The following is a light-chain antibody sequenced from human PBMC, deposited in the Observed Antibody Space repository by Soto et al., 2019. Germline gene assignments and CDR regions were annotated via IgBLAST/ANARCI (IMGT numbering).Light chain of an antibody. CDR3: QQGFSTSVT. Sequence: DIQMTQSPSSLSASVGDRVTITCRAGQSISHYLNWYQQRPGKAPKLLSFAASSLQSGVPSRFSGSGSGTDFTLTISSLQPEDFATYYFQQGFSTSVTFGGATKVEIK. J-gene: IGKJ4*01. CDR2: AAS. V-gene: IGKV1-39*01. CDR1: QSISHY.